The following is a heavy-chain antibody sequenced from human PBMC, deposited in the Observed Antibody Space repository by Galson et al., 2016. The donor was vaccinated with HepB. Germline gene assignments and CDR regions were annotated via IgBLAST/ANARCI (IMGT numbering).Heavy chain of an antibody. V-gene: IGHV3-23*01. D-gene: IGHD2-15*01. CDR3: ARNMLRAAYFDY. CDR2: ISGSGGGT. CDR1: GFTFTTSA. Sequence: SLRLSCAASGFTFTTSAMSWVRQAPGKGLEWVSAISGSGGGTFYADSVKGRFTISRDNAKNSVYLHMNSLRDEDTAVYFCARNMLRAAYFDYWSQGTLVTVSS. J-gene: IGHJ4*02.